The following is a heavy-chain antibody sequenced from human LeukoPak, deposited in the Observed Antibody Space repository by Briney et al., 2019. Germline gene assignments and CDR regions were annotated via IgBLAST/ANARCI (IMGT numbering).Heavy chain of an antibody. CDR1: GFTFSSYA. J-gene: IGHJ6*03. CDR3: AKVRTRWTMVRGVPYMDV. D-gene: IGHD3-10*01. V-gene: IGHV3-23*01. Sequence: GGSLRLSCAASGFTFSSYAMSWVRQAPGKGLEWVSAISDSGGSTYYADSVKGRFTISRDNSKNTLYLQMNSLRAEDTAVYYCAKVRTRWTMVRGVPYMDVWGKGTTATVSS. CDR2: ISDSGGST.